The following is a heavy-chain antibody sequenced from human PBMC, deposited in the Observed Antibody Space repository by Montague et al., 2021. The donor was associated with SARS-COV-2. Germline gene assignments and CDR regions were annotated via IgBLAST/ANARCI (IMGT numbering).Heavy chain of an antibody. Sequence: SETLSLTCNVSGDSITSHYWWWWRRPPPGGVVWWIGEIYPTRSTNFNPSLRSRVTMSVDKSKKFFSLSLRSVTAADTATYYCGRDGGQRFRAFESWGQGTLVTISS. CDR1: GDSITSHYW. V-gene: IGHV4-4*02. D-gene: IGHD3-16*01. CDR3: GRDGGQRFRAFES. J-gene: IGHJ4*02. CDR2: IYPTRST.